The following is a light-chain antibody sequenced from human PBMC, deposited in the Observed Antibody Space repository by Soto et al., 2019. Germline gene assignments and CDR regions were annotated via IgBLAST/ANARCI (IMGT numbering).Light chain of an antibody. Sequence: EIVMTQSPVTLSASPGERVTLSCRASQGVGSDVAWYQQKPGQAPGLLIYGASIREVGVPARFSGSGSGTEFTLPISSLQSADFAVYYYQQYNNWPPFTYGPGTIVDIK. CDR1: QGVGSD. J-gene: IGKJ3*01. CDR2: GAS. CDR3: QQYNNWPPFT. V-gene: IGKV3-15*01.